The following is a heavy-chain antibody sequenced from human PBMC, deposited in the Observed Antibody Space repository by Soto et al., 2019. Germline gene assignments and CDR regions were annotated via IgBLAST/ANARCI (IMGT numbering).Heavy chain of an antibody. CDR3: ARGGEYSSGWYYYYYYGMDV. J-gene: IGHJ6*02. CDR2: MNPNSGNT. Sequence: GASVKVSCKDSGYTFTSYDINWVRQATGQGLEWMGWMNPNSGNTGYAQKFQGRVTMTRNTSISTAYMELSSLRSEDTAVYYCARGGEYSSGWYYYYYYGMDVWGQGTTVTVSS. CDR1: GYTFTSYD. D-gene: IGHD6-19*01. V-gene: IGHV1-8*01.